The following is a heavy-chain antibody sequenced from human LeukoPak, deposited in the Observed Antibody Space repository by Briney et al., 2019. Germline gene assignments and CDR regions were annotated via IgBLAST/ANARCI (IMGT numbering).Heavy chain of an antibody. D-gene: IGHD1-26*01. V-gene: IGHV3-21*04. CDR3: AKGRGRNDAFDI. J-gene: IGHJ3*02. CDR2: ISSTSSYI. CDR1: GFSISTYS. Sequence: GGSLRLSCAASGFSISTYSMDWVRQAPGKGLEWVSSISSTSSYIYYADSVKGRFTISRDNAKNSLYLQMNSLRAEDTAVYYCAKGRGRNDAFDIWGQGTMVTVSS.